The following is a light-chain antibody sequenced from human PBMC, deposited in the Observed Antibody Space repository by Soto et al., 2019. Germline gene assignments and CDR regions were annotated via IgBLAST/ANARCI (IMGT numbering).Light chain of an antibody. CDR2: DAS. CDR3: QQRDNWPWT. Sequence: EVVLTQSPATLSLSPGERATLSCRASQSIRSNLAWYQHKPGQAPRLLIYDASNRATGIPGRFSGSGSGTDFTLTISNLEPEDFAVYYCQQRDNWPWTFGQGAKVEIK. V-gene: IGKV3-11*01. J-gene: IGKJ1*01. CDR1: QSIRSN.